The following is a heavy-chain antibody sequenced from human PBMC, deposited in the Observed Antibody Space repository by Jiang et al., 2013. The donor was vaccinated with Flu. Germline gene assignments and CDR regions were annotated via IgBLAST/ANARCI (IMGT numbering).Heavy chain of an antibody. D-gene: IGHD6-13*01. J-gene: IGHJ4*02. CDR1: GYTFTSYG. Sequence: GAEVKKPGASVKVSCKASGYTFTSYGISWVRQAPGQGLEWMGRISAYNAYTNYAQDLQGRVTMTTDTSTSTAYMELRSLRFDDTAVYFCAMGYSSSWGDYWGQGTLVTVSS. V-gene: IGHV1-18*01. CDR2: ISAYNAYT. CDR3: AMGYSSSWGDY.